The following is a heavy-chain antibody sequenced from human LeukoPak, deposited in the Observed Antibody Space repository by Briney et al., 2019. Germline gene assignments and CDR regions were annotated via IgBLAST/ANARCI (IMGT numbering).Heavy chain of an antibody. CDR1: GGSFSGYY. D-gene: IGHD1-26*01. Sequence: SETLSLTCAVYGGSFSGYYWSWIRQPPGKGLEWIGEINHSGSTNYNPSLKSRVTISVDTSKNQFSLKLSSVTAADTAVYYCARQGASDAFDIWGQGTMVTVSS. J-gene: IGHJ3*02. V-gene: IGHV4-34*01. CDR2: INHSGST. CDR3: ARQGASDAFDI.